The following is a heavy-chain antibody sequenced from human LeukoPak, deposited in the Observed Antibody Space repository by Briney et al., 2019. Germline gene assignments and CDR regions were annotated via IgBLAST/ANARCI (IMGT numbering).Heavy chain of an antibody. CDR1: GGSISDYY. D-gene: IGHD3-10*01. Sequence: SETLSLTCSVSGGSISDYYWSWIRQPPGKGLEWIGYIYYTGSAKYNPSLKSRVTISVDTSKNQFSLKLSSLTAADTAVYYCARLKKERFGELFSRLTSTPRYYFDYWGQGTQVTVSS. J-gene: IGHJ4*02. CDR2: IYYTGSA. CDR3: ARLKKERFGELFSRLTSTPRYYFDY. V-gene: IGHV4-59*08.